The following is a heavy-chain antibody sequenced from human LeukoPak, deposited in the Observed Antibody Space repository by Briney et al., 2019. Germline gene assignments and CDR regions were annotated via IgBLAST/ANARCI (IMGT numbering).Heavy chain of an antibody. CDR1: GFSLSTSGVG. CDR2: IYWDDDK. CDR3: AHCQYYDILTGYSGAFDY. J-gene: IGHJ4*02. V-gene: IGHV2-5*02. Sequence: SGPTLVKPTQTLTLTCTFSGFSLSTSGVGVGWIRQPPGKALEWLALIYWDDDKRYSPSLKSRLTITKDTSKNQVVLTMTNMDPVDTATYYCAHCQYYDILTGYSGAFDYWGQGTLVTVSS. D-gene: IGHD3-9*01.